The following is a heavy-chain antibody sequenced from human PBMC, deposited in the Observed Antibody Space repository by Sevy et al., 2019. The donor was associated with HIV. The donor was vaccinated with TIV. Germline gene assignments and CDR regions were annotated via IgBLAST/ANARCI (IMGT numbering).Heavy chain of an antibody. D-gene: IGHD2-15*01. J-gene: IGHJ6*03. CDR1: GGSFSGYY. CDR2: INHSGCT. CDR3: ARLGGYYYYYYMDV. V-gene: IGHV4-34*01. Sequence: SETLSLTCAVYGGSFSGYYWSWIRQPPGKGLEWIGEINHSGCTNYNPSLKSRVTISVDTSKNQFSLKLSSVTAADTAVYYCARLGGYYYYYYMDVWGKGTTVTVSS.